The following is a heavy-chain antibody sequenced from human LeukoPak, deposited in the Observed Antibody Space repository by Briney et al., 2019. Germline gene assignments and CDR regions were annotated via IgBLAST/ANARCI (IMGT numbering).Heavy chain of an antibody. Sequence: SETLSLTCTVSGGSISSSSYYWGWIRQPPGKGLEWIGSIYYSGSTNYNPSLKSRVTISVDTSKNQFSLKLSSVTAADTAVYYCATSLKQQLVRPYYYYYMDVWGKGTTVTVSS. V-gene: IGHV4-39*07. CDR1: GGSISSSSYY. J-gene: IGHJ6*03. CDR2: IYYSGST. D-gene: IGHD6-13*01. CDR3: ATSLKQQLVRPYYYYYMDV.